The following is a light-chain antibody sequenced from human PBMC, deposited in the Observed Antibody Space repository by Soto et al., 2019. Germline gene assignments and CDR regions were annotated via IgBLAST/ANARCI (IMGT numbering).Light chain of an antibody. Sequence: EIVMTQSPATLSVSPGERATLSCRASQSVSSNLAWYQQKPGQAPRLLIYGASTRATGIPARFGGSGSGTEFTLTISSLQSEDFAVYYCQQYNNCPPWTFGQGTKVEIK. CDR3: QQYNNCPPWT. CDR1: QSVSSN. J-gene: IGKJ1*01. CDR2: GAS. V-gene: IGKV3-15*01.